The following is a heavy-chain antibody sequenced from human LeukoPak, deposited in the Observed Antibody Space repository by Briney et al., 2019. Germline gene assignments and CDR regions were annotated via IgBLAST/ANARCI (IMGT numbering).Heavy chain of an antibody. V-gene: IGHV3-23*01. Sequence: EPGGSLRLSCAASGFTFSSYAMSWVRQAPGKGLEWVSAISGSGGSTYYADSVKGRFTILRDNAKNTLYLQMTSLRAEDTAVYYCARSDWFDPWGQGTLVTVSS. CDR2: ISGSGGST. CDR3: ARSDWFDP. CDR1: GFTFSSYA. J-gene: IGHJ5*02.